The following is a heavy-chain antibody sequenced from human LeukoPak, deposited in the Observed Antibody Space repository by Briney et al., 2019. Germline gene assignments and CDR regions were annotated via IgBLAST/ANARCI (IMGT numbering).Heavy chain of an antibody. CDR2: IYYSGST. Sequence: SETLSLTCTVSGGSISSSGYYWGWIRQPPGRGLEWIGSIYYSGSTYYNPSLESRVTISVDTSKNQCSLKLSSVTAADTAVYYCATMYYYGSGSRRGRYNWFDPWGQGTLVTVSS. CDR3: ATMYYYGSGSRRGRYNWFDP. D-gene: IGHD3-10*01. V-gene: IGHV4-39*01. J-gene: IGHJ5*02. CDR1: GGSISSSGYY.